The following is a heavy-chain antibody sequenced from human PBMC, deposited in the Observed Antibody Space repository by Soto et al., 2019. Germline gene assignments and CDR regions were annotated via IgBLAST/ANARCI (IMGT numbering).Heavy chain of an antibody. CDR3: ARKSNLGGYCSSTSCYRRDYFDY. V-gene: IGHV4-34*01. CDR1: GGSFSGYY. CDR2: INHSGST. D-gene: IGHD2-2*02. J-gene: IGHJ4*02. Sequence: SETLSLTCAVYGGSFSGYYWSWIRQPPGKGLEWIGEINHSGSTNYNPSLKSRVTISVDTSKNQFSLKLSSVTAADTAVYYCARKSNLGGYCSSTSCYRRDYFDYWGQGTLVTVSS.